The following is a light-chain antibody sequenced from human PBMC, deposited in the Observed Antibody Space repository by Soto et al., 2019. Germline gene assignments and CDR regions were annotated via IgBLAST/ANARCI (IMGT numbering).Light chain of an antibody. CDR1: SSNIGAGYD. V-gene: IGLV1-40*01. Sequence: QSVLTQPPSVSGAPGQRVTISCTGSSSNIGAGYDVHWYQQLPGTAPKLLIYGNSNRPSGVPDRFSGSKSGTSASLAITGLHAEDEADYFCQSYDSSLSGVLFGGGTKLTVL. CDR3: QSYDSSLSGVL. J-gene: IGLJ2*01. CDR2: GNS.